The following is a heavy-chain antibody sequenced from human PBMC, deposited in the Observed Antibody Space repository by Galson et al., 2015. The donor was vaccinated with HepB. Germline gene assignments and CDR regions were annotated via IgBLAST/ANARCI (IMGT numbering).Heavy chain of an antibody. CDR3: ARGGLPSEGGAVDI. V-gene: IGHV3-33*08. Sequence: SLRLSCAASGFTFSSYGMHWVRQAPGKGLEWVAVIWYDGSNKYYADSVKGRFTISRDNSKNTLYLQMNSLRAEDTAVYYCARGGLPSEGGAVDIWGQGTVVTVSS. J-gene: IGHJ3*02. CDR1: GFTFSSYG. D-gene: IGHD2-15*01. CDR2: IWYDGSNK.